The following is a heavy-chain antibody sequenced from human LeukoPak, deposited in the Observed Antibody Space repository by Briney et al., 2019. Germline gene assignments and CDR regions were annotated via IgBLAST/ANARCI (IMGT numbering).Heavy chain of an antibody. Sequence: GGSLRPSCAASGFTFSNYAMHWVRQAPGKGLEWVATISDAARNQYYAASVKGRFSISRDNSKNTLFLQMNSLRPEDTAVYYCARSTGDFDHWGQGTLVTVSS. CDR2: ISDAARNQ. D-gene: IGHD3-9*01. J-gene: IGHJ4*02. CDR3: ARSTGDFDH. CDR1: GFTFSNYA. V-gene: IGHV3-30*04.